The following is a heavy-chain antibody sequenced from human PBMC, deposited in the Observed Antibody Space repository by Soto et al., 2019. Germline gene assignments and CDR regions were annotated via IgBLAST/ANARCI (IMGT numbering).Heavy chain of an antibody. CDR3: ARSSGYYYLVGQDAFDI. D-gene: IGHD3-22*01. CDR2: ISYDGSNK. V-gene: IGHV3-30-3*01. J-gene: IGHJ3*02. CDR1: GFTFSSYA. Sequence: QVQLVESGGGVVQPGRSLRLSCAASGFTFSSYALHWVRQAPGKGLEGVAVISYDGSNKYYADSVKGRFTISRDNSKNTLYLQMNSLRAGDTAVYYCARSSGYYYLVGQDAFDICGQGTMVTVSS.